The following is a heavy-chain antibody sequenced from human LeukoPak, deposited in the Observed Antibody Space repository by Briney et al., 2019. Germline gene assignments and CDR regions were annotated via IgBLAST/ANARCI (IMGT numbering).Heavy chain of an antibody. V-gene: IGHV3-53*01. J-gene: IGHJ4*02. D-gene: IGHD1-1*01. CDR3: ATTGRTGTSDY. CDR1: GFTVSSNY. CDR2: IYSGGST. Sequence: PGGSLRLSCAASGFTVSSNYMSWVRHAPGKGLEWVSVIYSGGSTYYADSVKGRFTISRDNSKNTLYLQMNSLRAEDTAVYYCATTGRTGTSDYWGQGTLVTVSS.